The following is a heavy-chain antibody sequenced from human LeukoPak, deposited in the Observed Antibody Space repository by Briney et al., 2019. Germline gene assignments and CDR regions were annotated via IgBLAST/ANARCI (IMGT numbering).Heavy chain of an antibody. J-gene: IGHJ2*01. CDR3: AREWRLVGATHPGYFDL. V-gene: IGHV1-46*01. CDR2: INPSGGST. Sequence: ASVKVSCKASGYTFTNYYMHWVRQAPGQGLEWMGIINPSGGSTSYAQKFQGRVTMTRDTSTSTVYMELSSLRSEDTAVYYCAREWRLVGATHPGYFDLWGRVTLVTVSS. D-gene: IGHD1-26*01. CDR1: GYTFTNYY.